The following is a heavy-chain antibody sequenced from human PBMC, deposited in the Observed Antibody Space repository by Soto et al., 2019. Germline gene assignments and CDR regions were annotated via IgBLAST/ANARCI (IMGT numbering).Heavy chain of an antibody. CDR2: TYYRSKWYN. CDR3: GTFLSVTSPDV. Sequence: SQTLSLTCAISGASVSSKSAAWNWTSQSPSRGLEWLGRTYYRSKWYNDYAVSVKSRITIDPDTSKNQFSLQLRSVTPEDTAVYYCGTFLSVTSPDVWGQGTTVTVSS. J-gene: IGHJ6*02. CDR1: GASVSSKSAA. V-gene: IGHV6-1*01. D-gene: IGHD2-2*01.